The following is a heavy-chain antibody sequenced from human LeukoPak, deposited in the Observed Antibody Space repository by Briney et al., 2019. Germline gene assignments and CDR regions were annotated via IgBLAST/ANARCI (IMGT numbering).Heavy chain of an antibody. V-gene: IGHV4-39*01. CDR2: IYYSGST. CDR1: GGSISSSSDY. Sequence: SETLSLTCTVSGGSISSSSDYWGWIHQPPGKGLEWIGSIYYSGSTYYNPSLKSRVTISVDTSKNQFSLKLSSVTAADTAVYSCARHSFSSGWKSFDYWGQGTLVTVSS. J-gene: IGHJ4*02. D-gene: IGHD6-19*01. CDR3: ARHSFSSGWKSFDY.